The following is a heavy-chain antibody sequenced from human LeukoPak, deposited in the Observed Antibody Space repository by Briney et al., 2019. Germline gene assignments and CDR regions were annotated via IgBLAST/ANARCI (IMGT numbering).Heavy chain of an antibody. Sequence: GWAVRLSCAGSGFTYSDYAMSWGRHAPGPGLESVSASTVNSGATYYADSVKGRLTISSDNSKSTLYLQMNSLRAEDTAVYYCAKDSGYGDYGGEYFQHWGQGTLVIVSS. V-gene: IGHV3-23*01. J-gene: IGHJ1*01. CDR3: AKDSGYGDYGGEYFQH. D-gene: IGHD4-17*01. CDR2: STVNSGAT. CDR1: GFTYSDYA.